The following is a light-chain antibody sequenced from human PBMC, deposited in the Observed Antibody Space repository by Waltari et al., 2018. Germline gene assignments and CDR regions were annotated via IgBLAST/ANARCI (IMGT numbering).Light chain of an antibody. CDR1: QSISNY. V-gene: IGKV1-39*01. CDR3: QQSYSTPLT. J-gene: IGKJ4*01. CDR2: AAS. Sequence: DIQMTQSPSSLSASVGDRVTITCRASQSISNYLNLYQQKPGKAPELLIYAASSLQSGVPSKFSGSGSGTDFTLTISSLQPEDSATYYCQQSYSTPLTFGGGTKVEIK.